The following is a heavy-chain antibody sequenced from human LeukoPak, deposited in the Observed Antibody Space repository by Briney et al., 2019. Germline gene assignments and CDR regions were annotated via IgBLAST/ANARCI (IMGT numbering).Heavy chain of an antibody. CDR2: IYYSGST. D-gene: IGHD6-13*01. J-gene: IGHJ3*02. V-gene: IGHV4-31*03. Sequence: SETLSLTCTVPGGSISSGGYYWSWIRQHPGKGLEWIGYIYYSGSTYYNPSLKSRVTISVDTSKNQFSLKLSSVTAADTAVYYCARIHLGIAAAGTVDIWGQGTMVTVSS. CDR3: ARIHLGIAAAGTVDI. CDR1: GGSISSGGYY.